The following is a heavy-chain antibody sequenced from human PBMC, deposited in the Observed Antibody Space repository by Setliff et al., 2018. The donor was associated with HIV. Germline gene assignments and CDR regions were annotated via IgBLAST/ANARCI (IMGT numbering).Heavy chain of an antibody. D-gene: IGHD3-3*01. CDR2: IYYNGNT. CDR1: GGSISSYF. Sequence: SETLSLTCTVSGGSISSYFWSWIRQPPGKGLEWIGYIYYNGNTNYSPSLKSRVTISVDTSKNQVSLKLSSVTAVDTAVYYCMRGRSITIFGVAYFDFWGQGTQVTVSS. V-gene: IGHV4-59*08. J-gene: IGHJ4*02. CDR3: MRGRSITIFGVAYFDF.